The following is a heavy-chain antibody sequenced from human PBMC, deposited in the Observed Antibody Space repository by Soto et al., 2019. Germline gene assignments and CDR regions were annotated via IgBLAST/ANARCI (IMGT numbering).Heavy chain of an antibody. CDR3: ARRQSIMIRGANAFEF. Sequence: QITLKESGPTLVQPTQTLTLTCSFSGFSLITTGAGVGWIRQPPGKAPEWLALIYWDGEKRYSPALKSRLTITKDSTTNQVVLTMSNMDPVDSATYYCARRQSIMIRGANAFEFWGEGTFLSVSS. V-gene: IGHV2-5*02. CDR1: GFSLITTGAG. CDR2: IYWDGEK. J-gene: IGHJ3*01. D-gene: IGHD3-10*01.